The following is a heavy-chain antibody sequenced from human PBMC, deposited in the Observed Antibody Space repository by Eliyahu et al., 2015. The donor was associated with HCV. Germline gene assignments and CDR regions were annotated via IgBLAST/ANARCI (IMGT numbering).Heavy chain of an antibody. CDR3: ASSYGDNLFDY. CDR1: GGSISSYY. J-gene: IGHJ4*02. D-gene: IGHD4-17*01. Sequence: QVQLQESGPGLVKPSESLSLTCPVSGGSISSYYWSWIRQPPGKGLEWIGYIYYSGSTNYNPSLKSRVTISVDTSKNQFSLKLSSVTAADTAVYYCASSYGDNLFDYWGQGTLVTVSS. V-gene: IGHV4-59*01. CDR2: IYYSGST.